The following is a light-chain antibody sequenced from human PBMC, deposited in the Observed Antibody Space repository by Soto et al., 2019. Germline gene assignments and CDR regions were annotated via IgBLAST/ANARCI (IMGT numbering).Light chain of an antibody. Sequence: QSVLTQPASVSGSPGQPITISCTGTSSDVGGYDYVSWYQHHPGKAPKLMIYDVSNRPSGVSNRFSGSKSGYTASLTISGLQAEDEADYYCSSYTSSSTPPYVFGTGTKVTVL. V-gene: IGLV2-14*03. CDR1: SSDVGGYDY. CDR3: SSYTSSSTPPYV. J-gene: IGLJ1*01. CDR2: DVS.